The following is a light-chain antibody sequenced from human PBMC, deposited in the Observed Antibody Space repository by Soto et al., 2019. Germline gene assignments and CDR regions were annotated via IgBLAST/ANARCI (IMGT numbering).Light chain of an antibody. CDR1: QSVLSSSNNKNY. V-gene: IGKV4-1*01. CDR2: WAS. CDR3: QQYYNIPPT. Sequence: DIVMTQSPDSLAVSLGERATINCKSSQSVLSSSNNKNYLAWYQQKPGQPPKLPLYWASTRESGVPDRFSGSGSGTDFTLTISSLQAEDVAVYYCQQYYNIPPTFGQGTKVEIK. J-gene: IGKJ1*01.